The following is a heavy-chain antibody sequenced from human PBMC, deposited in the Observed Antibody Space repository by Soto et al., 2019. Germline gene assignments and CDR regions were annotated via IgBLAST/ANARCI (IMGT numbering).Heavy chain of an antibody. CDR3: ARAILMVAAAGNWFDP. CDR2: IYYSGST. D-gene: IGHD6-13*01. J-gene: IGHJ5*02. Sequence: SETLSLTCTVSGGSISSYYWSWIRQPPGKGLEWIGYIYYSGSTNYNPSLKSRVTTSVDTSKNQFSLKLSSVTAADTAVYYCARAILMVAAAGNWFDPWGQGTLVTVSS. V-gene: IGHV4-59*12. CDR1: GGSISSYY.